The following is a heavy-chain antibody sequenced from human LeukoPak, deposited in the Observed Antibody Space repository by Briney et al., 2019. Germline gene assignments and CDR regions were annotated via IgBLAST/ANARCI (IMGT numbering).Heavy chain of an antibody. CDR2: ISWNSGSI. CDR3: AKDRGAYMVRGVDLNY. V-gene: IGHV3-9*01. J-gene: IGHJ4*02. D-gene: IGHD3-10*01. Sequence: GGSLRLSCAASGFTFDDYAMHWVRQAPGKGLEGVSGISWNSGSIGYADSVKGRFTISRDNAKNSLYLQMNSLRAEDTALYYCAKDRGAYMVRGVDLNYWGQGTLVTVSS. CDR1: GFTFDDYA.